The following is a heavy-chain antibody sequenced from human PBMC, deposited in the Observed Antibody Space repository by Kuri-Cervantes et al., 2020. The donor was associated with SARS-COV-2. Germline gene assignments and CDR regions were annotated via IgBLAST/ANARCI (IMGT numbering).Heavy chain of an antibody. CDR1: GFSFSHYA. D-gene: IGHD3-10*01. V-gene: IGHV3-21*01. CDR2: ISSSSSYI. Sequence: GESLKISCAASGFSFSHYAMNWVRQAPGKGLEWVSSISSSSSYIYYADSVKGRFTISRDNAKNSLYLQMNSLRAEDTAVYYCARDPDRGVATRTYDYWGQGTLVTVSS. CDR3: ARDPDRGVATRTYDY. J-gene: IGHJ4*02.